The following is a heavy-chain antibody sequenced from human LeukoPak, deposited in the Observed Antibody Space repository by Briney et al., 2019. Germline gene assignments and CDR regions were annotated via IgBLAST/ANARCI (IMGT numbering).Heavy chain of an antibody. CDR1: GYTFTGYY. D-gene: IGHD5-18*01. CDR3: AREMGYSYGYKPLGY. CDR2: INPNSGGT. Sequence: ASVKVSCKASGYTFTGYYMHWVRQAPGQGLEWMGWINPNSGGTNYAQKFQGRVTMTRDTSISTAYMELSGLRSDDTAVYYCAREMGYSYGYKPLGYWGQGTLVTVSS. J-gene: IGHJ4*02. V-gene: IGHV1-2*02.